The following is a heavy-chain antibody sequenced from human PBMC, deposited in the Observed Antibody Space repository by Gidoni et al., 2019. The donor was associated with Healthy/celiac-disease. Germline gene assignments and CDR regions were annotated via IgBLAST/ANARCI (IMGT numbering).Heavy chain of an antibody. V-gene: IGHV4-4*07. J-gene: IGHJ6*04. D-gene: IGHD3-3*01. CDR1: GGSISSYY. CDR3: ARDCRSSRITIFGGMDV. CDR2: IYTRGSN. Sequence: QVQLQESGPGLVKPSETLSLTCTVSGGSISSYYWSWIRQPAGKGLEWIGRIYTRGSNNYNPSLKSRVNMSVDTSKNQFSLKLSSVTAADTAVYYCARDCRSSRITIFGGMDVWGKGTTVTVSA.